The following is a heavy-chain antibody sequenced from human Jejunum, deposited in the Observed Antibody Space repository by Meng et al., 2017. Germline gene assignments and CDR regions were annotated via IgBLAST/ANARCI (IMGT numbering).Heavy chain of an antibody. J-gene: IGHJ3*02. CDR3: ARSKQLASTYAFDI. CDR1: GYSFTSYW. CDR2: IYPGDSDT. D-gene: IGHD6-13*01. Sequence: SLRLSCKGSGYSFTSYWIGWVRQMPGKGLEWMGIIYPGDSDTRYSPSFQGQVTITADKSISTAYLQWSSLKASDTAMYYCARSKQLASTYAFDIWGQGTMVTVSS. V-gene: IGHV5-51*01.